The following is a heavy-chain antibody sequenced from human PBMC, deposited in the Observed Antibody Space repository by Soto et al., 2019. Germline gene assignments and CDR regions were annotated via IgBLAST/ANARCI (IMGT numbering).Heavy chain of an antibody. Sequence: GGSLRLSCEVSGLSFSDKYMSWIRQAPGKGLEWVSYIIESSTSTNYAESVKGRFTISRDNAKKSLYLQMNSLRVEDTAVYYCTRGGSGNWSPYFDYWGQGILVTVSS. V-gene: IGHV3-11*06. J-gene: IGHJ4*02. CDR1: GLSFSDKY. CDR2: IIESSTST. D-gene: IGHD6-13*01. CDR3: TRGGSGNWSPYFDY.